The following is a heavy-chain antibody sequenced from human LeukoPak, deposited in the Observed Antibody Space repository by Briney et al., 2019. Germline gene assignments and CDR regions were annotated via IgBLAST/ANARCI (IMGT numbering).Heavy chain of an antibody. Sequence: GRSLRLSCAASGFTFSSYGMHWVRQAPGKGLEWVAVIWYDGGNKYYADSVKGRFTISRDNSKNTLYLQMNSLRAEDTAVYYCARDDYYDSSGYYDDYWGQGTLVTVSS. CDR3: ARDDYYDSSGYYDDY. V-gene: IGHV3-33*01. CDR2: IWYDGGNK. D-gene: IGHD3-22*01. J-gene: IGHJ4*02. CDR1: GFTFSSYG.